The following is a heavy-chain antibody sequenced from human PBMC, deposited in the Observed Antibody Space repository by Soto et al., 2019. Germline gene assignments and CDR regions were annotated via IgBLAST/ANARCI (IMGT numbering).Heavy chain of an antibody. D-gene: IGHD3-3*01. J-gene: IGHJ6*03. CDR3: ASYDFWSGYSDYYMDV. CDR2: ISSSSSYI. Sequence: EVQLVESGGGLVKPGGSLRLSCAASGFTFSSYSMNWVRQAPGKGLEWVSSISSSSSYIYYADSVKGRFTISRDNAKNSLYLQMNSLRAEDTAVYYCASYDFWSGYSDYYMDVWGKGTTVTVSS. V-gene: IGHV3-21*01. CDR1: GFTFSSYS.